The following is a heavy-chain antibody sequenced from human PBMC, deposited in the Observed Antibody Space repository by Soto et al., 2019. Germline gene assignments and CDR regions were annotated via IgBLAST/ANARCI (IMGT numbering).Heavy chain of an antibody. D-gene: IGHD2-8*01. CDR3: ARYSRVMVYDMRGTD. CDR1: GGTFSSYA. Sequence: QVQLVQSGAEVKKPGSSGKVSCKASGGTFSSYAISWVRQAPGQGLEWMGGIIPIFGTAYYAQKFQGRVTITADESTSTAYLELSSMRSEDTAVYYCARYSRVMVYDMRGTDWGQGTLVTVFS. V-gene: IGHV1-69*01. J-gene: IGHJ4*02. CDR2: IIPIFGTA.